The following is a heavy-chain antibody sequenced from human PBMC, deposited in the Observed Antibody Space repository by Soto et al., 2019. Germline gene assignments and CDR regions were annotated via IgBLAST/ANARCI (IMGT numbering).Heavy chain of an antibody. J-gene: IGHJ6*02. CDR3: ARDGALGRIVGATLEYYGMDV. V-gene: IGHV4-4*07. CDR1: GGSISSYY. D-gene: IGHD1-26*01. CDR2: IYTSGST. Sequence: SETLSLTCTVSGGSISSYYWSWIRQPAGKGLEWIGRIYTSGSTNYNPSLKSRVTMSVDTSKNQFSLKLSSVTAADTAVYYCARDGALGRIVGATLEYYGMDVWGQGTTVTVSS.